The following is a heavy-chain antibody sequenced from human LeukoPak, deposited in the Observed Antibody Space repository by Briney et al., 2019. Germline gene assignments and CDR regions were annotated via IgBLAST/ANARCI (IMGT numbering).Heavy chain of an antibody. Sequence: GGSLRLSCAASGFTSSNYAMHWVRQAPGKGLEWVAVISDDGSNKYYGDSVKGRFTISRDNSKNTVYLQMNSLRAEDTAVYYCAKDRYSSGWYSDFDYWGQGTLVTVSS. V-gene: IGHV3-30*18. CDR1: GFTSSNYA. D-gene: IGHD6-19*01. CDR3: AKDRYSSGWYSDFDY. CDR2: ISDDGSNK. J-gene: IGHJ4*02.